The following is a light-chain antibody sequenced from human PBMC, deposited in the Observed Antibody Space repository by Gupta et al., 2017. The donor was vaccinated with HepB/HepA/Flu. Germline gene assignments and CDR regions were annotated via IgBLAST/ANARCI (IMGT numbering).Light chain of an antibody. J-gene: IGLJ2*01. CDR3: QEWDDSINGVV. V-gene: IGLV1-44*01. CDR2: NNS. Sequence: QSVLTQPPSASGTPGPRVTISCSGSSSNIGTQSVNWYQQVPGEAPKLIISNNSQRPSGVPDRFSGSKSGNSASLTISGLQADEDAEYYCQEWDDSINGVVFGGGTKLTVL. CDR1: SSNIGTQS.